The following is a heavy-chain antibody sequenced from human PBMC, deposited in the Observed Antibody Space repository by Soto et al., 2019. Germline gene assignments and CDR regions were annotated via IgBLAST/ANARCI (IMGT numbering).Heavy chain of an antibody. J-gene: IGHJ4*02. CDR1: GFTFSSYA. D-gene: IGHD6-6*01. CDR3: AKAPRRVPARLGYYFDY. Sequence: EVQLLESGGGLVQPGGSLRLSCAASGFTFSSYAMSWVRQAPGKGLEWVSAIRGSGGSTYYADSVKGRFTISRDNSKNTLYLQMNSLRAEDTAVYYCAKAPRRVPARLGYYFDYWGQGTLVTVSS. CDR2: IRGSGGST. V-gene: IGHV3-23*01.